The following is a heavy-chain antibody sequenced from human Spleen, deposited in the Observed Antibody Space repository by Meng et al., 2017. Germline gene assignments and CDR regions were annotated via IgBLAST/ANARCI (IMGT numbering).Heavy chain of an antibody. D-gene: IGHD3-22*01. CDR1: RFSFSTSG. V-gene: IGHV3-33*01. Sequence: GESLKISCAASRFSFSTSGMHWVRQAPGKGLEWVAVIWFDASNKDYADSVKGRFTISRDNSKNTVFLQINSLRAEDTAVYYCARSPIDKYDLSALPLDYWGQGTLVTVSS. J-gene: IGHJ4*02. CDR3: ARSPIDKYDLSALPLDY. CDR2: IWFDASNK.